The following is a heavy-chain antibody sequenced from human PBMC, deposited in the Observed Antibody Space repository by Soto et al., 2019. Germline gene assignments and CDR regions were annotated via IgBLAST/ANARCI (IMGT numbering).Heavy chain of an antibody. D-gene: IGHD5-18*01. J-gene: IGHJ1*01. V-gene: IGHV1-69*12. CDR3: AGRGWLLEVYQ. CDR2: IIPIFGTA. Sequence: QVQLVQSGAEVKKPGSSVKVSCKASGGTFSSYAISWVRQAPGQGLEWMGGIIPIFGTANYAQKFQGRVTVTADESTRTAYIGPGRLRSEDTALYFRAGRGWLLEVYQRGQGTLVTVSS. CDR1: GGTFSSYA.